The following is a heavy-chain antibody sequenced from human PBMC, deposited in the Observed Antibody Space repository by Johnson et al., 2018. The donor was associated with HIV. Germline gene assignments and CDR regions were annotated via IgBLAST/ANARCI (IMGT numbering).Heavy chain of an antibody. CDR3: ARDTYSSDACDI. Sequence: VQLVESGGRVVRPGGSLRLSCVASGFTFDDYGMSWVRQAPGKGLVWVSGIHLNGGSTGYAESVKGRFTISRDNAKNSLYLQMNSLRAEDTALYYCARDTYSSDACDIWGQGTMVTVSS. CDR1: GFTFDDYG. CDR2: IHLNGGST. D-gene: IGHD4-11*01. V-gene: IGHV3-20*04. J-gene: IGHJ3*02.